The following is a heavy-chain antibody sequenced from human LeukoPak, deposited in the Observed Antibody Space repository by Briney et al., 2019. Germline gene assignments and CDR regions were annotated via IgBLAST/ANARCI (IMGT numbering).Heavy chain of an antibody. CDR3: ARVRMVRVPDAFDI. CDR1: GFTFSSYS. D-gene: IGHD3-10*01. Sequence: GGSLRLSGAASGFTFSSYSMNWVRQAPGKGLEWGSSISSSSSYIDYADSVKGRFTIYRDNAKNSLYLQMNSLRAEDTAVYYCARVRMVRVPDAFDIWGQGTMVTVSS. J-gene: IGHJ3*02. V-gene: IGHV3-21*01. CDR2: ISSSSSYI.